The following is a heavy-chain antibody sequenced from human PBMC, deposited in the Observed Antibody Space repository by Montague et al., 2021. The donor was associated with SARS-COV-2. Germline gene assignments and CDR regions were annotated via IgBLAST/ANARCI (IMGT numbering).Heavy chain of an antibody. CDR1: GYTLDSYG. D-gene: IGHD3-10*01. J-gene: IGHJ4*02. CDR3: ARDRSTMIRGVMAY. V-gene: IGHV1-18*01. CDR2: ISGYNGDT. Sequence: SAKVSCKASGYTLDSYGISWVRQAPGQGLEWMGWISGYNGDTHFAQKFQGRVTMTTDTSTSTAYMELRSLRSDDAAVYFCARDRSTMIRGVMAYWGQGTRVTVSS.